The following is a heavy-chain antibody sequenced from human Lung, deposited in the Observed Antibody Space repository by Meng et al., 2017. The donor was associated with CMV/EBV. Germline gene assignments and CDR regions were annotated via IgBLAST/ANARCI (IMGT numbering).Heavy chain of an antibody. CDR2: INANSGAT. V-gene: IGHV1-2*02. D-gene: IGHD3-22*01. CDR3: ARFNAIFYDSSGHYYDH. Sequence: YTLTGYYMHWVRQAPGQGLEWMGWINANSGATNYAQKFQGRVTMPRDTSITTAYMELSRLRSDDTALYYCARFNAIFYDSSGHYYDHWGQGTLVTVSS. CDR1: YTLTGYY. J-gene: IGHJ4*02.